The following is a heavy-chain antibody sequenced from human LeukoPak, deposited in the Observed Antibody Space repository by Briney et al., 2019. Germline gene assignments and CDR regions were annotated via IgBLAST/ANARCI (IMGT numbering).Heavy chain of an antibody. CDR1: GYSISSSHY. Sequence: SETLSLTCTVSGYSISSSHYWGWIRQPPGKGLEWIGNIYYSGSTYYNPSLKSRVTIFVDTSKNQFSLKLSSVTAADTAVYYCARFVSSYYDYWGQGTLVTVSA. CDR2: IYYSGST. CDR3: ARFVSSYYDY. J-gene: IGHJ4*02. V-gene: IGHV4-38-2*02.